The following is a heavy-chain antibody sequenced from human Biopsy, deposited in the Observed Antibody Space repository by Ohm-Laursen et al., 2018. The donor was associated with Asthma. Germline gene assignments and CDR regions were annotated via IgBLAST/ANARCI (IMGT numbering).Heavy chain of an antibody. J-gene: IGHJ3*02. CDR3: ARQSGQEYGDSIPFDT. Sequence: SLRLSCSASGFVFSQCGMHWVRQGPGKGLEWVAFVSSDGHNKYYEDSVKGRFTISRDNSRNRLYLQINSLTVEDSAVYFCARQSGQEYGDSIPFDTWGQGTKVAVSS. CDR2: VSSDGHNK. D-gene: IGHD3-22*01. CDR1: GFVFSQCG. V-gene: IGHV3-30*03.